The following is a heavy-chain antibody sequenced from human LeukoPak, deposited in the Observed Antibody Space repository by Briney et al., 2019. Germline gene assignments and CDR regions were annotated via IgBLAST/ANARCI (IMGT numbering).Heavy chain of an antibody. J-gene: IGHJ4*02. CDR2: INPNSGAT. CDR3: APTGRVVATIREYYFDY. D-gene: IGHD5-12*01. Sequence: ASVKVSCKASGYTFTGYYMHWLRQAPGQGLECMGWINPNSGATNYAQKFQGRVTMTRDTSISTAYMELSRLRSDDTAVYYRAPTGRVVATIREYYFDYWGQGTLVTVSS. CDR1: GYTFTGYY. V-gene: IGHV1-2*02.